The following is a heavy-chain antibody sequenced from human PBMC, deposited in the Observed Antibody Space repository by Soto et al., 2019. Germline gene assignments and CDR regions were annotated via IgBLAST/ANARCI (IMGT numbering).Heavy chain of an antibody. V-gene: IGHV4-59*01. D-gene: IGHD3-10*01. CDR3: ARGVAMVRGHYGMDV. J-gene: IGHJ6*02. CDR1: GGSISSYS. Sequence: SETLSLTCTVSGGSISSYSWSWIRQPPGKGLEWIGYIYYSGSTNYNPSLKSRVTISVDTSKNQFSLKLSSVTAADTAVYYCARGVAMVRGHYGMDVWGQGTTVTVSS. CDR2: IYYSGST.